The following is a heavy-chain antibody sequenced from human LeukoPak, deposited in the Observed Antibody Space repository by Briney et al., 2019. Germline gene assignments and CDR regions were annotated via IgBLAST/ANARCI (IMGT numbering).Heavy chain of an antibody. D-gene: IGHD3-10*01. J-gene: IGHJ6*03. Sequence: GGSLRLSCAASGFTFSDYYMSWIRQAPGKGLEWVSYISSSGSTIYYADSVKGRFTISRDNAKNSLYLKMNSLRAEDTAVYYCARVAYYGSGSYYSHYYYYMDVWGKGTTVTISS. CDR3: ARVAYYGSGSYYSHYYYYMDV. CDR1: GFTFSDYY. V-gene: IGHV3-11*01. CDR2: ISSSGSTI.